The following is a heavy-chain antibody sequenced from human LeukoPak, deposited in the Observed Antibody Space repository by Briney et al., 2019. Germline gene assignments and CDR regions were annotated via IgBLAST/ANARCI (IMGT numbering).Heavy chain of an antibody. CDR2: FDPEDGET. J-gene: IGHJ3*02. V-gene: IGHV1-24*01. CDR1: GYTLTELS. Sequence: ASVRVSCKVSGYTLTELSMHWVRQAPGKRLEWMGGFDPEDGETIYAQKFQGRVTMTEDTSTDTAYMELSSLRSEDTAVYYCATLNTMADAFDIWGQGTMVTVSS. D-gene: IGHD3-10*01. CDR3: ATLNTMADAFDI.